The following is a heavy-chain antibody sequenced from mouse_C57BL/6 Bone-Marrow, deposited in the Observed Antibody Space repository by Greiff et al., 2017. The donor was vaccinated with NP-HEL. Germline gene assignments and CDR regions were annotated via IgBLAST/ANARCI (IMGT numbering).Heavy chain of an antibody. Sequence: EVKLMESGGGLVQPGGSLSLSCAASGFTFTDYYMSWVRQPPGKALEWLGFIRNKANGYTTEYSASVKGRFTISRDNFQSILYLQMNALRAGDSATYFCARSFPIPTTVGYFVYWGQGTTLTVSS. CDR3: ARSFPIPTTVGYFVY. CDR1: GFTFTDYY. V-gene: IGHV7-3*01. D-gene: IGHD1-1*01. J-gene: IGHJ2*01. CDR2: IRNKANGYTT.